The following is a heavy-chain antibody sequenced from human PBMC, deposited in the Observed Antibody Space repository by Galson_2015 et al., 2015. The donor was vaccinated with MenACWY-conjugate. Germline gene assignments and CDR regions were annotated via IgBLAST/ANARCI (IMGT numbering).Heavy chain of an antibody. CDR1: GLTFSSYA. J-gene: IGHJ5*02. CDR3: AQGAGSRWFDP. CDR2: ISTTGGTT. Sequence: SLRLSCAASGLTFSSYAMSWVRQAPGKGLGWVSSISTTGGTTYYADSVKGRFTISRDNSKNTLYLQMNSLRAGDTAVYYCAQGAGSRWFDPWGQGTLVIVSS. V-gene: IGHV3-23*01. D-gene: IGHD3-10*01.